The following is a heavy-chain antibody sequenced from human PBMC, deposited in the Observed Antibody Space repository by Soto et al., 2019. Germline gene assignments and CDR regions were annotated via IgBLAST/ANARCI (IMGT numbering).Heavy chain of an antibody. CDR3: ATEGDFLIGYV. CDR1: DFTFRTYT. J-gene: IGHJ3*01. V-gene: IGHV3-21*01. CDR2: INVDGSYI. Sequence: GGSLRLSCVASDFTFRTYTMHWVRQAPGKGLQWVSSINVDGSYIYSADSLKGRFTVSRDNAKNSLHLQMNSLRVEDTAMYYCATEGDFLIGYVWGQGTMVTVPS. D-gene: IGHD2-21*02.